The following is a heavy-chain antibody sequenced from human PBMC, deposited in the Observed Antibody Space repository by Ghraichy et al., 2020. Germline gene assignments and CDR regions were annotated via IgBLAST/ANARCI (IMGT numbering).Heavy chain of an antibody. D-gene: IGHD5-12*01. J-gene: IGHJ4*02. CDR1: GFTFSSYS. CDR2: ISSSSSYI. V-gene: IGHV3-21*01. Sequence: GGSLRLSCAASGFTFSSYSMNWVRQAPGKGLEWVSSISSSSSYIYYADSVKGRFTISRDNAKNSLYLQINSLRAEDMAVYYCAKGGLKVTDFWGQGTLVTVSS. CDR3: AKGGLKVTDF.